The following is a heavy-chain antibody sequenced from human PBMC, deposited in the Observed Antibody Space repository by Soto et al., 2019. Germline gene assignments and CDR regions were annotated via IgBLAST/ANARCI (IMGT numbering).Heavy chain of an antibody. CDR3: TRDHEGSGTYFDY. CDR1: GFTFSSYG. V-gene: IGHV3-33*01. J-gene: IGHJ4*02. D-gene: IGHD1-26*01. CDR2: IWYDGSNK. Sequence: GGSLILSCAASGFTFSSYGMHWVRQAPGKGLEWVAVIWYDGSNKYYIDSVKGRFTISRDNSKNSLSLQMNSLRAEDTAVYYCTRDHEGSGTYFDYWGQGTLVTVSS.